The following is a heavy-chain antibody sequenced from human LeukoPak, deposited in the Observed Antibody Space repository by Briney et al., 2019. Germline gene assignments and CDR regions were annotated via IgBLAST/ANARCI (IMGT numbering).Heavy chain of an antibody. D-gene: IGHD6-13*01. CDR3: ARTDSSSWYWDLDY. CDR2: ISSSSAFI. Sequence: GPLRLSCAASGFTFSDYSMNWVRQAPGKGLEWVSSISSSSAFIYYADSMKGRFTISRDNAKNSLYLEMNSLRAEDTAVYYCARTDSSSWYWDLDYWGQGTLVTVSS. CDR1: GFTFSDYS. J-gene: IGHJ4*02. V-gene: IGHV3-21*01.